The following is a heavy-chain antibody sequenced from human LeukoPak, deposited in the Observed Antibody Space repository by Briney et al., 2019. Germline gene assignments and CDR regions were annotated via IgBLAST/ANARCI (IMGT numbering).Heavy chain of an antibody. CDR2: ISGSGGST. J-gene: IGHJ4*02. Sequence: GGSLRPSCAASGFTFSSYAMSWVRQAPGKGLEWVSAISGSGGSTYYADSVKGRFTISRDNSKNTLYLQMNSLRAEDTAVYYCAKSPVVVAATHYFDYWGQGTLVTVSS. CDR3: AKSPVVVAATHYFDY. CDR1: GFTFSSYA. D-gene: IGHD2-15*01. V-gene: IGHV3-23*01.